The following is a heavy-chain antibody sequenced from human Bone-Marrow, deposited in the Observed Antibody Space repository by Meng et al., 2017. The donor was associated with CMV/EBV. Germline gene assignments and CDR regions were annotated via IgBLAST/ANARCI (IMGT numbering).Heavy chain of an antibody. CDR3: ARDITGDHY. CDR2: INHSGST. Sequence: GSLRLSCAVYGGSFSGYYWSWIRQPPGKGLEWIGEINHSGSTYYNPSLKSRVTISVDTSKNQFSLKVTSVTAADTAVYYCARDITGDHYWGQGTLVTVSS. CDR1: GGSFSGYY. J-gene: IGHJ4*02. V-gene: IGHV4-34*01. D-gene: IGHD7-27*01.